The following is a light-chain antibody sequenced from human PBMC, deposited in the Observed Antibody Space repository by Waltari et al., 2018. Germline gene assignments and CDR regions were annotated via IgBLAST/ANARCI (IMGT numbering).Light chain of an antibody. CDR3: RQGYGTPWT. V-gene: IGKV1-39*01. Sequence: DIQLTQSPSFLSASVGDRVTITCRASQDSSNYLAWYQQKSGKAPKLLIYGASTLQSGVPSRFSGSGSGTDVTLTISSLQPEDVATYCCRQGYGTPWTFGQGTKVEV. CDR2: GAS. J-gene: IGKJ1*01. CDR1: QDSSNY.